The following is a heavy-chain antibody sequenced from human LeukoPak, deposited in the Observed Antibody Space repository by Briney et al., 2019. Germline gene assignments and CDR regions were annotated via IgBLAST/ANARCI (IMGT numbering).Heavy chain of an antibody. CDR1: GYTFTSYG. Sequence: ASVKVSCKASGYTFTSYGISWVRQAPGQGLEWMGWISAYNGNTNYAQKLQGRVTMTRNTSISTAYMELSSLRSEDTAVYYCARVLRRYSSGRYYFDYWGQGTLVTVSS. CDR3: ARVLRRYSSGRYYFDY. D-gene: IGHD6-19*01. CDR2: ISAYNGNT. J-gene: IGHJ4*02. V-gene: IGHV1-18*01.